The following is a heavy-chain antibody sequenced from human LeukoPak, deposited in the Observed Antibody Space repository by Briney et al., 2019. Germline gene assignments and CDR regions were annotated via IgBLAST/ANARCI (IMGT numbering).Heavy chain of an antibody. J-gene: IGHJ4*02. Sequence: GGSLRLSCTASGFTLSRFAMHWVRQAPGKGLEWLGHMSDDGSEKHYVDSVRGRFTISRDPSKNTLYLEMTSLRTEDTAVYYCAREADSGYYRTIDYWGQGTMVTVS. CDR3: AREADSGYYRTIDY. CDR1: GFTLSRFA. D-gene: IGHD2-15*01. CDR2: MSDDGSEK. V-gene: IGHV3-30-3*01.